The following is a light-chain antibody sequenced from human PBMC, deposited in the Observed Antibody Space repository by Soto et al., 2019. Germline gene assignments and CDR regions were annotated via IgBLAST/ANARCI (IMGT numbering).Light chain of an antibody. CDR1: SSDVGSYDL. CDR3: CSYAGPNTFVL. J-gene: IGLJ2*01. CDR2: EGS. Sequence: QSALTQPASVSGSPGQSITISCTGTSSDVGSYDLVSWYQQHPGKAPKLMIYEGSKRPSGVSHRFSGSKYGNTASLTISGLQAEDEGHYYCCSYAGPNTFVLLGGGTTLTVL. V-gene: IGLV2-23*01.